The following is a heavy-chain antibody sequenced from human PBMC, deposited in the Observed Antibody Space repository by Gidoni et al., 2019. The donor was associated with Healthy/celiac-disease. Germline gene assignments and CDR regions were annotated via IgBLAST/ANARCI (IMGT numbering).Heavy chain of an antibody. Sequence: QVQLQESGPGLVTPSHTLSLPCTVSGGSTSSGGYYWSWIRQHPGKGLEWIGYIYYSGSTYYNPSLKSRVTISVDTSKNQFSLKLSSVTAADTAVYYCARDSLQYSSSWYTLWGQGTLVTVSS. D-gene: IGHD6-13*01. CDR3: ARDSLQYSSSWYTL. J-gene: IGHJ4*02. CDR2: IYYSGST. CDR1: GGSTSSGGYY. V-gene: IGHV4-31*03.